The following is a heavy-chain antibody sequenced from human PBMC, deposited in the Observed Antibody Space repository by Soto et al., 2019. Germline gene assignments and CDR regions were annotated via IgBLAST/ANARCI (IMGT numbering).Heavy chain of an antibody. Sequence: GSLRLSCTASGFTFGDYAMSWFRQAPGKGLEWVGFIRSKAYGGTTEYAASVKGRFTISRDDSKSIAYLQMNSLKTEDTAVYYCTRDRVTMIVVVITKDYYYGMDVWGQGTTVTVSS. CDR1: GFTFGDYA. CDR2: IRSKAYGGTT. D-gene: IGHD3-22*01. J-gene: IGHJ6*02. V-gene: IGHV3-49*03. CDR3: TRDRVTMIVVVITKDYYYGMDV.